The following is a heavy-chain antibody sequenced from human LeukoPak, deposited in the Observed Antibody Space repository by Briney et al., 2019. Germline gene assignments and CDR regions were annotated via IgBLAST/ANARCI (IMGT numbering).Heavy chain of an antibody. CDR3: AELGITMIGGV. V-gene: IGHV3-23*01. J-gene: IGHJ6*04. CDR2: ISGSGGNT. Sequence: GGSLRLSCAASGFTFSSYGMSWVRQAPGKGLEWVSAISGSGGNTYYADSVKGRFTISRDNSKNTVYLQMNSLRAEDTAVYYCAELGITMIGGVWGKGTTVTISS. CDR1: GFTFSSYG. D-gene: IGHD3-10*02.